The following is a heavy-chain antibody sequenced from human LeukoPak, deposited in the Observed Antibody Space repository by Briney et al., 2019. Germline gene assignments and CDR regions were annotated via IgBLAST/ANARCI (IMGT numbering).Heavy chain of an antibody. CDR2: ISSSSSSI. CDR3: ARDLAVAGLAHSFDI. J-gene: IGHJ3*02. V-gene: IGHV3-48*02. CDR1: GFTFSSYS. Sequence: GGSLRLPCAASGFTFSSYSMNWVRQAPGKGLEWVSYISSSSSSIYYSDSVKGRFTISRDKAKNSLYLQMNSLRDEDTAVYYCARDLAVAGLAHSFDIWGQGTMVTVSS. D-gene: IGHD6-19*01.